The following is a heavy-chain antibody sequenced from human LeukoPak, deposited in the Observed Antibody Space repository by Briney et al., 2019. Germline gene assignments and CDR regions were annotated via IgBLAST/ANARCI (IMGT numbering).Heavy chain of an antibody. CDR3: ARHPPGSDCSSTSCYVYYYYMDV. CDR1: GYSISSGYY. J-gene: IGHJ6*03. CDR2: IYHSGST. Sequence: PSETLSLTCAVSGYSISSGYYWGWIRQPPGKGLEWIGSIYHSGSTHYNPSLKSRVTISVDTSKNQFSLKLSSVTAADTAVYYCARHPPGSDCSSTSCYVYYYYMDVWGKGTTVTVSS. D-gene: IGHD2-2*01. V-gene: IGHV4-38-2*01.